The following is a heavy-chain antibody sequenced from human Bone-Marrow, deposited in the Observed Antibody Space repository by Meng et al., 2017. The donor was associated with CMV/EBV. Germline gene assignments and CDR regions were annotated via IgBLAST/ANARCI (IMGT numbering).Heavy chain of an antibody. V-gene: IGHV3-7*01. J-gene: IGHJ4*02. Sequence: GESLKISCASSGFTFSSYWMTWVRRAPGKGLEWVANIKQDGSEKYYVDSVKGRFTISRDNAKNSLYLQMNSLRAEDTAVYYCARDGRITIFGVAKRGHFDYWGQGTLVTVSS. CDR3: ARDGRITIFGVAKRGHFDY. D-gene: IGHD3-3*01. CDR1: GFTFSSYW. CDR2: IKQDGSEK.